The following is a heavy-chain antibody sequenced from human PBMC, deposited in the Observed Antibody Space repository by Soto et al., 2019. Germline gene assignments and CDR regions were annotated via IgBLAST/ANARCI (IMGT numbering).Heavy chain of an antibody. D-gene: IGHD6-19*01. CDR1: GYTFTSYD. V-gene: IGHV1-8*01. CDR3: AREKAGLDV. Sequence: QVQLVQSGAEVKKPGASVKVSCKASGYTFTSYDINWVRQATGQGLEWMGWMNPNSGNTAYAQTFQGRVTMTRNSAISTASMALCSLRSEDTALYYCAREKAGLDVWGQGTTVTVSS. CDR2: MNPNSGNT. J-gene: IGHJ6*02.